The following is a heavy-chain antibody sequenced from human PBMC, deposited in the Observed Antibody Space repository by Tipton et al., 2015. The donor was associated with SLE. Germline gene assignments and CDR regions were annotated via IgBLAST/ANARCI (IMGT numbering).Heavy chain of an antibody. D-gene: IGHD6-13*01. J-gene: IGHJ5*02. Sequence: TLSLTCSVSGASISTYYWGWIRQAPGRGLEWVGCMRHSGRTNYNPSLHGRVSMSIDTSKKQFSLKLSSVTAADTAVYYCARRAAGIDLWGQGTPVTVSS. CDR3: ARRAAGIDL. CDR2: MRHSGRT. V-gene: IGHV4-59*07. CDR1: GASISTYY.